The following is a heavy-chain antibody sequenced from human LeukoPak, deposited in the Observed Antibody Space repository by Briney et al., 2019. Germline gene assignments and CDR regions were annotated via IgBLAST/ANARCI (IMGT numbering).Heavy chain of an antibody. CDR2: IKQDGSEK. V-gene: IGHV3-7*01. CDR1: GFTFSSYW. J-gene: IGHJ4*02. Sequence: GGSLRLSCAASGFTFSSYWMSWVRQAPGKGLEWVANIKQDGSEKYYVDSVKGRFTISRDNAKNSVYLQMNSLRVEDTAVYYCAKRSSSWDSFDYWGQGTLVTVSS. D-gene: IGHD6-13*01. CDR3: AKRSSSWDSFDY.